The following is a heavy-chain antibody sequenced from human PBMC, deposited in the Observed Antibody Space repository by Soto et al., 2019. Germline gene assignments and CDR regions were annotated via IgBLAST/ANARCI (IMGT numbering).Heavy chain of an antibody. D-gene: IGHD3-3*01. CDR3: ATRVADFDFWSGYYSYYYYMDV. J-gene: IGHJ6*03. Sequence: SETLSLTCTVSGGSISSYYWSWIRQPPGKGLEWIGYIYYSGSTNYNPSLKSQVTISVDTSKNQFSLNLSSVTAADTAVYYCATRVADFDFWSGYYSYYYYMDVWGKGTTVTVSS. V-gene: IGHV4-59*08. CDR1: GGSISSYY. CDR2: IYYSGST.